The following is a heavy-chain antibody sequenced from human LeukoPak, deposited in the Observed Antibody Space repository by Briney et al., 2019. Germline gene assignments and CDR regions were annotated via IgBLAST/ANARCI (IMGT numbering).Heavy chain of an antibody. Sequence: PSETPSLTCTVSGGSISSVSYYWGWIRQPPGKGLEWIGSIYYSGSTYYNPSLKSRVTVSVDTSKNQFYLRLSSVTAADTAVYYCASLGRGGSYYYYFGMDVWGQGTTVIVSS. CDR2: IYYSGST. D-gene: IGHD1-26*01. CDR3: ASLGRGGSYYYYFGMDV. CDR1: GGSISSVSYY. V-gene: IGHV4-39*01. J-gene: IGHJ6*02.